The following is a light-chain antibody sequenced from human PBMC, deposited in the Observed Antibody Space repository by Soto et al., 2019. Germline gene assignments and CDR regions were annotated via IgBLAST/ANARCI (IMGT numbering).Light chain of an antibody. J-gene: IGLJ1*01. CDR2: EVS. CDR1: SSDVGGYNY. CDR3: SSYTSSTTYV. Sequence: QYVLSHPASVCWSPGHSITISCAGTSSDVGGYNYVSWYQHHPGKAPKLMIYEVSDRPSGVSNRFSGSKSGNTASLTISGLQAEEEADHYCSSYTSSTTYVFGTGTKVTVL. V-gene: IGLV2-14*01.